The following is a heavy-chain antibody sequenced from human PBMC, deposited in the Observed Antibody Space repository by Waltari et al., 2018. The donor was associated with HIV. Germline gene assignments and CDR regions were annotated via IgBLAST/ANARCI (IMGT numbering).Heavy chain of an antibody. Sequence: EVQLVESGGGLVQPGGSLRLSCAASGFTFSSYWMTWVRQAPGKGLEWVASIKEDGSEKYYLDSVKGRFTISRDNAKNSLYLQMNSLRAEDTAVYYCARRGARIVGAHPFDYWGQGTLVTVSS. CDR1: GFTFSSYW. D-gene: IGHD1-26*01. V-gene: IGHV3-7*01. CDR3: ARRGARIVGAHPFDY. CDR2: IKEDGSEK. J-gene: IGHJ4*02.